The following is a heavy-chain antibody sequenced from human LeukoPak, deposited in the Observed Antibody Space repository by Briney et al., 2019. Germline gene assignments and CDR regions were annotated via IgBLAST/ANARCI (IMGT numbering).Heavy chain of an antibody. CDR2: IYTSEST. Sequence: SETLSLTCTVSGGTISSYYWSWIRQPAGKGLEWIGRIYTSESTNYNPSLKSRVTMSVDTSKNQFSLKLGSVTAADTAVYYCARGGNRYFDYWGQGTLVTVSS. V-gene: IGHV4-4*07. CDR3: ARGGNRYFDY. J-gene: IGHJ4*02. D-gene: IGHD4-23*01. CDR1: GGTISSYY.